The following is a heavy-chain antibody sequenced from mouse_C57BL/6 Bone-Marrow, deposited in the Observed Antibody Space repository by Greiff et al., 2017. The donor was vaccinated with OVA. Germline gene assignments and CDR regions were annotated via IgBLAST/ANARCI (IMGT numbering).Heavy chain of an antibody. D-gene: IGHD1-1*01. J-gene: IGHJ2*01. Sequence: QVQLKQPGAELVKPGASVKLSCKASGYTFTSYWMHWVKQRPGQGLEWIGMIHPNSGSTNYNEKFKSKATLTVDKSSSTAYMQLSSLTSEDSAVYYCARRGTTVVATDDYWGQGTTLTVSS. V-gene: IGHV1-64*01. CDR1: GYTFTSYW. CDR2: IHPNSGST. CDR3: ARRGTTVVATDDY.